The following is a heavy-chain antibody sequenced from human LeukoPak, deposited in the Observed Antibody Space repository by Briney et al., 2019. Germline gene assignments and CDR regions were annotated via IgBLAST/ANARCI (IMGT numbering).Heavy chain of an antibody. CDR1: GYTFTGYY. J-gene: IGHJ5*02. V-gene: IGHV1-2*02. D-gene: IGHD3-3*01. CDR2: INPNSGGT. Sequence: ASVKVSCKASGYTFTGYYMHWVRQAPGQGLEWMGWINPNSGGTNYAQKFQGRVTMTRDTSISTAYMELSRLRSDDTAVYYCARPYYDFWSGYYSPHWFDPWGQGTLVTVSS. CDR3: ARPYYDFWSGYYSPHWFDP.